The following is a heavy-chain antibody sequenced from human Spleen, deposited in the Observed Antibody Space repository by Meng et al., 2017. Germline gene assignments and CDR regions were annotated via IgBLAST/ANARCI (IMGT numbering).Heavy chain of an antibody. V-gene: IGHV3-33*01. J-gene: IGHJ4*02. Sequence: GESLKISCAASGFTFSSYGMHWVRQAPGKGLEWVAVIWYDGSNKYYADSVKGRFTISRDNSKNTLYLQMNSLRAEDTAVYYCARDRHDYVWGSYRYTAYFDYWGQGTLVTVSS. D-gene: IGHD3-16*02. CDR3: ARDRHDYVWGSYRYTAYFDY. CDR1: GFTFSSYG. CDR2: IWYDGSNK.